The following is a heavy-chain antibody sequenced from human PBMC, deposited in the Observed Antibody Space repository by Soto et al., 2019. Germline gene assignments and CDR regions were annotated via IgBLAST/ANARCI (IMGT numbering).Heavy chain of an antibody. J-gene: IGHJ4*02. D-gene: IGHD2-21*02. CDR3: ARAIVVVTAIPSEMATITTGFDY. CDR2: ISSSSSYI. Sequence: GGSLRLSCAASGFTFSSYSMNWVRQAPGKGLEWVSSISSSSSYIYYADSVKGRFTISRDNAKNSLYLQMNSLRAEETAVYYCARAIVVVTAIPSEMATITTGFDYWGQGTLVTVSS. CDR1: GFTFSSYS. V-gene: IGHV3-21*01.